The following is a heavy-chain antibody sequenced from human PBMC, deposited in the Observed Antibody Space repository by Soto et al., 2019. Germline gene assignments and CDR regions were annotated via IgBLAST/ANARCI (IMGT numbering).Heavy chain of an antibody. CDR1: GGSISSYY. J-gene: IGHJ5*02. CDR3: ARHGWPEHWFDP. V-gene: IGHV4-59*01. CDR2: IYYSGST. Sequence: QVQLQESGPGLVKPSETLSLTCTVSGGSISSYYWSWIRQPPGKGLEWIGYIYYSGSTNYNPSLKSRVTISVDTSKNQFSLKLSSVTAADTAVYYCARHGWPEHWFDPWGQGTLVTVSS.